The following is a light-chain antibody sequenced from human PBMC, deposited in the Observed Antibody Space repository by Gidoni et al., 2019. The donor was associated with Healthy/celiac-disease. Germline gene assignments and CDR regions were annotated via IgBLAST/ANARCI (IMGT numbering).Light chain of an antibody. CDR2: GAS. CDR3: QQYNNWPRT. J-gene: IGKJ2*02. Sequence: EIVMTQSPATLSVSPGERATLSCRVSRSVSSNFAWYQQKPGQAPRLLIYGASTRATGIPARFSGSGSGTEFTLTISSLQSKDFAVYYCQQYNNWPRTFGQGTKLEIK. CDR1: RSVSSN. V-gene: IGKV3-15*01.